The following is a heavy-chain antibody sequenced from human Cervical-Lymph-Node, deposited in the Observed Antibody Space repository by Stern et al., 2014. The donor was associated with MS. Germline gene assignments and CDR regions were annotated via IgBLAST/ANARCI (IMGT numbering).Heavy chain of an antibody. Sequence: VQLLESGAEVKKPGSSVKVSCKASGGTFSSYVISWVRQAPGQGLEWMGGIIPSFGTTNYAQKFQGRVTITADKSASTAYMELNSVRSEDTAVYYCARGRPATDYWGQGTLVTVSS. J-gene: IGHJ4*02. CDR3: ARGRPATDY. V-gene: IGHV1-69*06. CDR1: GGTFSSYV. CDR2: IIPSFGTT.